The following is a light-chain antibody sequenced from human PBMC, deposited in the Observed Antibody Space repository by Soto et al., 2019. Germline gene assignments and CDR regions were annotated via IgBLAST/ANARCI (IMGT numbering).Light chain of an antibody. CDR2: EAS. Sequence: QCLLTLPHSVSGSPGQSVTIACTGTSTDFVSYNRVSWYQQPPGTARKLIIYEASNRPSGVPDRFSGSKSGNTASLTISGLQAADEADYYCSLYTSENTYVFGTGTKVTVL. V-gene: IGLV2-18*01. J-gene: IGLJ1*01. CDR1: STDFVSYNR. CDR3: SLYTSENTYV.